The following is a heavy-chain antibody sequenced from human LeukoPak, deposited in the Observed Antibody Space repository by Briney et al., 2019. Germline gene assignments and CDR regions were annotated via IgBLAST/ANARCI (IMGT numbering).Heavy chain of an antibody. D-gene: IGHD3-10*01. CDR2: IKSNTDGGTT. CDR3: TTESSGDYDY. J-gene: IGHJ4*02. V-gene: IGHV3-15*01. CDR1: GLRFIDAW. Sequence: GGSLRLSCAVSGLRFIDAWVDSVRQAPGKGREWVGRIKSNTDGGTTDYAAPVKGRFTISRDDSINTLYLQMNSMKTDDTAVYYCTTESSGDYDYWGQGTLVTVSS.